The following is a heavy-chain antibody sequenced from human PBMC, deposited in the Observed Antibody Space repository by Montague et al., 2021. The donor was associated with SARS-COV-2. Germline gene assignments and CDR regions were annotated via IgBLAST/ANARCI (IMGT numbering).Heavy chain of an antibody. J-gene: IGHJ4*02. D-gene: IGHD3-22*01. CDR3: AKAHYYDGSGYYF. V-gene: IGHV3-23*01. CDR2: INGSGGTT. Sequence: SLRLSCAASGFTFSYYAMSWVRQAPGKGLEWVSPINGSGGTTYYADSVKGRFTISRDNSKNTLYLRMNSLRAEDTAVYYCAKAHYYDGSGYYFWGQGTLVTVSS. CDR1: GFTFSYYA.